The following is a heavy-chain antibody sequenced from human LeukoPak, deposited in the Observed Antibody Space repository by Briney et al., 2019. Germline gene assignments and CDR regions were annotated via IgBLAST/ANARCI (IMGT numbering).Heavy chain of an antibody. D-gene: IGHD5-24*01. V-gene: IGHV4-59*01. Sequence: SETLPLTCAVYGGSFSGYYWSWIRQPPGKGLEWIGYIFFSGSTNYNPSLKSRVTMSVDTSKNQFSLNLSSVTAADTAVYYCARGEMATIEDAFDIWGQGTMVTVSS. CDR1: GGSFSGYY. CDR2: IFFSGST. J-gene: IGHJ3*02. CDR3: ARGEMATIEDAFDI.